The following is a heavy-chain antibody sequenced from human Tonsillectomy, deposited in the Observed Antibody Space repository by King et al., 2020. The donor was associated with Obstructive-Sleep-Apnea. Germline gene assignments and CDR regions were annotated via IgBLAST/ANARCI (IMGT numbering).Heavy chain of an antibody. CDR2: IKQDGSEE. CDR1: GFTFTAYW. V-gene: IGHV3-7*01. D-gene: IGHD3-10*01. J-gene: IGHJ3*02. Sequence: VQLVESGGGLVQPGGSLKLSCSASGFTFTAYWMSWVRPAPGTGVEWVANIKQDGSEEFFVDAVKGRFTISRDNAKNSLFLQMNSLRAEDTAVYFCVRDRLGHLFEGFDIWGQGTMVTVSS. CDR3: VRDRLGHLFEGFDI.